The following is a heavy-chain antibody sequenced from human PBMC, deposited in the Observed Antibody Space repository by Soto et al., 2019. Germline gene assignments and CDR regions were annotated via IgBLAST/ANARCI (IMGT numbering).Heavy chain of an antibody. CDR2: IYSGGST. CDR1: GFTVSSNY. D-gene: IGHD4-17*01. J-gene: IGHJ5*02. CDR3: ARVVDYCDYGNWFDP. V-gene: IGHV3-66*01. Sequence: EVQLVESGGGLVQPGGSLRLSCAASGFTVSSNYMSWVRQAPGKGLEWVSVIYSGGSTYYADSVKGRFTISRDNSKNTLYLQMNSLRAEDTAVYYCARVVDYCDYGNWFDPWGQGTLVTVSS.